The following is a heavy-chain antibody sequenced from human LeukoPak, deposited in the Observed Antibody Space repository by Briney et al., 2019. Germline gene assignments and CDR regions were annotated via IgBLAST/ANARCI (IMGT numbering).Heavy chain of an antibody. Sequence: PSETLSLTCAVSGGSISSSNWWSWVRRPPGKALEWIGEIYHSGSTNYNPSLKSQVTISVDTSKNQFSLKLSSVTAADTAVYYCARDYNPEGSYYLAHYYYMDVWGKGTTVTVSS. CDR1: GGSISSSNW. J-gene: IGHJ6*03. V-gene: IGHV4-4*02. D-gene: IGHD3-10*01. CDR3: ARDYNPEGSYYLAHYYYMDV. CDR2: IYHSGST.